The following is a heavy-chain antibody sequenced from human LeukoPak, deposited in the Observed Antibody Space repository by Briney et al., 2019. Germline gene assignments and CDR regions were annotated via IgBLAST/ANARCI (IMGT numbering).Heavy chain of an antibody. CDR2: ISSSGSTI. Sequence: GGSLRLSCAASGFTFSSYEMNWVRQAPGKGLEWVSYISSSGSTIYYADSVKGRFTISRDNAKNSLYLQMNSLRAEDTAVYYCARGVGRGYYWRGIDYWGQGTLVTVSS. D-gene: IGHD3-3*01. CDR3: ARGVGRGYYWRGIDY. V-gene: IGHV3-48*03. CDR1: GFTFSSYE. J-gene: IGHJ4*02.